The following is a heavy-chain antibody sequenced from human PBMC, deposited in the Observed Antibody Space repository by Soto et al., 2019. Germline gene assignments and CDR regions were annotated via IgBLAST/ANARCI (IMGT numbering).Heavy chain of an antibody. Sequence: PGGSLRLSCAASGFTFSSYAMSWVRQAPGKGLEWVSAISGSGGSTYYADSVEGRFTISRDNSKNTLYLQMSSLRSEDTAVYYCASYRSFGVVPAAHSAGYYYYGMDVWGQGTTVTVSS. V-gene: IGHV3-23*01. CDR1: GFTFSSYA. CDR2: ISGSGGST. J-gene: IGHJ6*02. CDR3: ASYRSFGVVPAAHSAGYYYYGMDV. D-gene: IGHD2-2*01.